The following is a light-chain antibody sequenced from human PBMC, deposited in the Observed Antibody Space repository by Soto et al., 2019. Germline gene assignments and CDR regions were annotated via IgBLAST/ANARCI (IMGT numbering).Light chain of an antibody. Sequence: EIVLTQSPGTLSFSTGERATLSCRANQSVSSRYLAWYQQKPGQAPRLLIYGASSRATGIPDRFSGSGSGTDFTLTISRLEPEDFAVYYCQQYDSSPLTFGGGTQVEIK. CDR1: QSVSSRY. CDR2: GAS. V-gene: IGKV3-20*01. CDR3: QQYDSSPLT. J-gene: IGKJ4*01.